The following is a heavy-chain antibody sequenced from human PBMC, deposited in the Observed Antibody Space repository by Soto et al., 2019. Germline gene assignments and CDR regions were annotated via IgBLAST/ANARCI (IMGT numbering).Heavy chain of an antibody. D-gene: IGHD1-1*01. Sequence: ASVKVSCKASGYTFTSYAMHWVRQAPGQRLEYMGWVSPENRNAGYAPQFRGRVSMTTDTSISTAYLEFTNLTYEDTAVYYCEVTTGFWGQGTMVTVS. CDR1: GYTFTSYA. CDR2: VSPENRNA. J-gene: IGHJ4*02. CDR3: EVTTGF. V-gene: IGHV1-8*01.